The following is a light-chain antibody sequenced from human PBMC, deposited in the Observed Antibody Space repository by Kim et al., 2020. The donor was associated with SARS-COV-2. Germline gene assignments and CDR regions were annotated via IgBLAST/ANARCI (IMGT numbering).Light chain of an antibody. J-gene: IGLJ2*01. CDR2: RDA. V-gene: IGLV3-9*01. Sequence: SYELTQPLSVSVALGQTATITCGGNKVGSKNVQWYQQRPGQAPVLVIYRDANRPSGIPERFSGSNSGNTATLTITRAEAGDEADYYCQVWDNHLIVFGGGTQLTVL. CDR1: KVGSKN. CDR3: QVWDNHLIV.